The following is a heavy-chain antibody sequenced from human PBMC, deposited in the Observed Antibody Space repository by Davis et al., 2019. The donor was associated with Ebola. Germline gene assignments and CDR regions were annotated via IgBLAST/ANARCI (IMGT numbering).Heavy chain of an antibody. V-gene: IGHV4-30-2*01. CDR2: IYHSGST. CDR3: VKDDVIAGCFNY. D-gene: IGHD1-14*01. Sequence: SETLSLTCAVSGGSISSGGYSWSWIRQPPGKGLEWIGYIYHSGSTYYNPSLKSRVTISVDRSKNQFSLKLSSVTAADTAVYYCVKDDVIAGCFNYWGQGSLVTVSS. J-gene: IGHJ4*02. CDR1: GGSISSGGYS.